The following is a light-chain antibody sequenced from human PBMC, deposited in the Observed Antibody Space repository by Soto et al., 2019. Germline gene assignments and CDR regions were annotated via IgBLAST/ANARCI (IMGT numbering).Light chain of an antibody. CDR1: SSAVGGYNY. Sequence: QSVLTQPPSASGSPGQSVTISCTGTSSAVGGYNYVSWYQQHPGKAPKLMIYEVSKRPSGVPDRFSGSKSGNTASLTVSGLQAEDEADYYCSSFACSNNLVFGGGTKLTVL. V-gene: IGLV2-8*01. CDR2: EVS. J-gene: IGLJ2*01. CDR3: SSFACSNNLV.